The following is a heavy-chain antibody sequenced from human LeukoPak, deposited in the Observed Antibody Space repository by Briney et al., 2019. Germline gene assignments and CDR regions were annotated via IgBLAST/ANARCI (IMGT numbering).Heavy chain of an antibody. D-gene: IGHD6-6*01. CDR1: GGSFSGYY. J-gene: IGHJ5*02. CDR2: INHSGST. CDR3: ARRRLGYSSSFNWFDP. V-gene: IGHV4-34*01. Sequence: KPSETLSLTCAVYGGSFSGYYWSWIRQPPGKGLGWIGEINHSGSTNCNPSLKSRVTISVDTSKNQFSLKLSSVTAADTAVYYCARRRLGYSSSFNWFDPWGQGTLVTVSS.